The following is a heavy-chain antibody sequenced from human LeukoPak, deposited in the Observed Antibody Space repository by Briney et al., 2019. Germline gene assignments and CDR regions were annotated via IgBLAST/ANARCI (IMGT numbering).Heavy chain of an antibody. J-gene: IGHJ4*02. CDR3: ARRRRVGYYGSGSLTFDY. Sequence: SETLSLTCTVSGGSIISSSFWWGWIRQPPGKGLEWIGSIYYSGVSYYNTSLKSRVTISVDTSKNQFSLKLSSVTAADTAVYYCARRRRVGYYGSGSLTFDYWGQGTLVTVSS. D-gene: IGHD3-10*01. V-gene: IGHV4-39*01. CDR1: GGSIISSSFW. CDR2: IYYSGVS.